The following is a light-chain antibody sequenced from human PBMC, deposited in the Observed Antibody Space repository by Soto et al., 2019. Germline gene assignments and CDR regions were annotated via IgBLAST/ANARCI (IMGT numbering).Light chain of an antibody. J-gene: IGKJ2*01. Sequence: DIQMTQSPSSLSASVGDRVTITCQASQDISNYLNWYQQKPGKAPKLLIYDASNLETGVPSRFSGSGSGTDFTITISSPLPDDIATYYCQQYDNLPPYTFGQGTKLEIK. V-gene: IGKV1-33*01. CDR3: QQYDNLPPYT. CDR2: DAS. CDR1: QDISNY.